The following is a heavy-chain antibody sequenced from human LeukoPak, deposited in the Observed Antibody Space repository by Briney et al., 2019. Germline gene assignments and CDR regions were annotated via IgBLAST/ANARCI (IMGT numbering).Heavy chain of an antibody. V-gene: IGHV4-34*01. CDR3: ARGPSIAAARIDP. D-gene: IGHD6-13*01. J-gene: IGHJ5*02. CDR1: GGSFSGYY. CDR2: INHSGST. Sequence: SETLSLTCAVYGGSFSGYYRSWIRQPPGKGLEWIGEINHSGSTNYNPSLKSRVTISVDTSKNQFSLKLSSVTAADTAVYYCARGPSIAAARIDPWGQGTLVTVSS.